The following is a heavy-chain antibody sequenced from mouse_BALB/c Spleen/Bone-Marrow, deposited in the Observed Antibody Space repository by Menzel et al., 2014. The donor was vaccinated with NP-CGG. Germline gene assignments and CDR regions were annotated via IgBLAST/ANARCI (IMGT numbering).Heavy chain of an antibody. CDR3: ARSRGYDVGPFAF. V-gene: IGHV1-54*03. CDR1: GYAFTNYL. D-gene: IGHD2-2*01. Sequence: VMLVESGAELVRPGTSVKVSCKASGYAFTNYLIEWVKRRPGQGLEWIGVINPGSGSSNYNENFKGKATLTADRSSSTAYMLLSSLTSDDSAVYFCARSRGYDVGPFAFWGQGTLVTVSA. J-gene: IGHJ3*01. CDR2: INPGSGSS.